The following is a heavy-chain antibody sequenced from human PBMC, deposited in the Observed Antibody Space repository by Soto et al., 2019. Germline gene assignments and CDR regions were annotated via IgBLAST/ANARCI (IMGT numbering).Heavy chain of an antibody. Sequence: QVQLVQSGAEVKKPGSSVKVSCKASGGTFSSYAISWVRQAPGQGLEWMGGIIPIFGTANYAQKFQGSVTITADESTSTAYMELSRLRSEDTAVYYCARDTVGYYDYVWGSYRSFDYWGQGTLVTVSS. CDR2: IIPIFGTA. J-gene: IGHJ4*02. V-gene: IGHV1-69*01. D-gene: IGHD3-16*02. CDR1: GGTFSSYA. CDR3: ARDTVGYYDYVWGSYRSFDY.